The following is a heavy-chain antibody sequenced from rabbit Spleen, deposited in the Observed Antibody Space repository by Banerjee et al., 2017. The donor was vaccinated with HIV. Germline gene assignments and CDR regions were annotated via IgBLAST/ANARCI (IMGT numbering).Heavy chain of an antibody. Sequence: QSLEESGGDLVKPGASLTLTCTASGFSFSSVHWIYWVRQAPGKGLEWIGTIYAGSTGTTDYASWAKGRFTISKTSSTTVTLQMTSLTAADTATYFCARDGAGGSYFALWGQGTLVTVS. CDR3: ARDGAGGSYFAL. J-gene: IGHJ3*01. CDR2: IYAGSTGTT. CDR1: GFSFSSVHW. D-gene: IGHD8-1*01. V-gene: IGHV1S40*01.